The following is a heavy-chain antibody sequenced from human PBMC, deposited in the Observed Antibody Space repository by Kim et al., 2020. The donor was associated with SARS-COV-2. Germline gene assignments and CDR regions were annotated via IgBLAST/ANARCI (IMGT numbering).Heavy chain of an antibody. J-gene: IGHJ4*02. V-gene: IGHV3-15*01. D-gene: IGHD1-7*01. CDR1: GFTFSQAW. Sequence: GGSLRLSCAVSGFTFSQAWMSWVRQAPGKGLEWVGRILSNTDGGTTEYAAPVKGRFSISRDDSKNTLYLQMNSLKTEDAASYYCTTDQMNSFDYWGQGTLVTVSS. CDR3: TTDQMNSFDY. CDR2: ILSNTDGGTT.